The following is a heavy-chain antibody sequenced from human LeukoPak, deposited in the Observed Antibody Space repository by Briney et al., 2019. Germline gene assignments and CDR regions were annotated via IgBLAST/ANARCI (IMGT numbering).Heavy chain of an antibody. CDR2: INPNSGDT. CDR3: AKERFYYDSSGYVLA. V-gene: IGHV1-2*02. Sequence: ASVKVSCKASGYIFTGSYIHWVRQAPGQGLEWMGWINPNSGDTNYAQKFRGRVTMTRDTSISTAYMELSRLRSDDTAVYYCAKERFYYDSSGYVLAWGPGTLVTVSS. D-gene: IGHD3-22*01. J-gene: IGHJ4*02. CDR1: GYIFTGSY.